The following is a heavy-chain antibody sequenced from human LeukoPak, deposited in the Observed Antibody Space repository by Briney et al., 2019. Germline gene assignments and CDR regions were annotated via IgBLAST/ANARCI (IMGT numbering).Heavy chain of an antibody. V-gene: IGHV4-34*01. CDR1: GGSFSGYY. CDR3: ARRRTTRAFDI. Sequence: SETLSLTCTVSGGSFSGYYWTYIRQPPGKGLEWIGEINNGGTTNYNPSLKSRVTISVDASKNQFSLKLSSVTAADTALYYCARRRTTRAFDIWGQGTMVTVSS. CDR2: INNGGTT. D-gene: IGHD4-11*01. J-gene: IGHJ3*02.